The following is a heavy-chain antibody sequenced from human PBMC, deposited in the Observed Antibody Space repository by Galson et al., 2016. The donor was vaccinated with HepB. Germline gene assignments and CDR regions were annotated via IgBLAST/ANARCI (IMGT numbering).Heavy chain of an antibody. J-gene: IGHJ4*02. V-gene: IGHV3-7*03. CDR1: GFTFSNYW. Sequence: SLRLSCAASGFTFSNYWMSWVRQAPGKGLEWVANIKQDGNEKYYEDSVKGRFTISRDNAKNSMYLQMNSLRAEDTAVYYCARKGGIYSPWGYWGQGTLVTVSS. CDR2: IKQDGNEK. CDR3: ARKGGIYSPWGY. D-gene: IGHD3-10*01.